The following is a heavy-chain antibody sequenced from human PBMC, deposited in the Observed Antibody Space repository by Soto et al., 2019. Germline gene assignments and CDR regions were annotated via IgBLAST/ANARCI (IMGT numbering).Heavy chain of an antibody. Sequence: QVQLVQSGAEVKKSGSSVKVSCKASGGTFSTYTFSWVRQAPGQGLEWMGRIIPIFGTPYYAQKFQGRVTSTADKSTSTVYMELSSLGSDDTVVYFCARGLECRGYCLDKPTWFGPWGQGALVTVSS. CDR1: GGTFSTYT. V-gene: IGHV1-69*06. CDR3: ARGLECRGYCLDKPTWFGP. J-gene: IGHJ5*02. D-gene: IGHD2-15*01. CDR2: IIPIFGTP.